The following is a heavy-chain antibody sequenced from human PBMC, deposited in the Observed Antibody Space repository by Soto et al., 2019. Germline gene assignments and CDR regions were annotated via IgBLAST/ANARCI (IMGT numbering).Heavy chain of an antibody. J-gene: IGHJ6*03. CDR2: ISAYNGTT. D-gene: IGHD2-8*01. Sequence: QVQLVKSGAEVKQPGASVKVSCKASGYTFTSYGISWVRQAPGQGLEWMGWISAYNGTTNYAQKLQGRVTMTTDTSTSTAYMERRSLRSDDTAVYYVARGPVGYCTNGVGPYYMDVWGKGTTVTVSS. CDR3: ARGPVGYCTNGVGPYYMDV. V-gene: IGHV1-18*01. CDR1: GYTFTSYG.